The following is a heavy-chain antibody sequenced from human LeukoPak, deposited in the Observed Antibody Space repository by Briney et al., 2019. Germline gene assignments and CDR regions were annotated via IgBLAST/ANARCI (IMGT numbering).Heavy chain of an antibody. Sequence: SETLSLTCTVSGGSISSYYWGWIRQPPGKGLEWIGYIYYSGSTNYNPSLKSRVTISVDTSKNQFSLKLSSVTAADTAVYYCARARGDSIAAAAPNLDYWGQGTLVTVSS. CDR3: ARARGDSIAAAAPNLDY. J-gene: IGHJ4*02. CDR2: IYYSGST. V-gene: IGHV4-59*01. CDR1: GGSISSYY. D-gene: IGHD6-13*01.